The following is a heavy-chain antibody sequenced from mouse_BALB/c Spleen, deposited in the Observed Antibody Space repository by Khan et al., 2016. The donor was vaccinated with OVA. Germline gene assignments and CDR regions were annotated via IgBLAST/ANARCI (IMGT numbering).Heavy chain of an antibody. CDR3: ARSGYGGLSY. CDR1: GYSFTDYI. V-gene: IGHV1-18*01. Sequence: EVQLQESGPDLVKPGASMKISCKASGYSFTDYIMNWVRQSHGKNLEWIGLINPNNDDTTYNQNFKGKATLTVDKSSTTAYMELLILTSEDSAVFYCARSGYGGLSYWGQGTLVTISA. CDR2: INPNNDDT. D-gene: IGHD3-1*01. J-gene: IGHJ3*01.